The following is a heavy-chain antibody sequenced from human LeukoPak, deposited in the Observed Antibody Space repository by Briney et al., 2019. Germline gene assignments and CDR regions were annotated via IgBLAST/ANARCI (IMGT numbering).Heavy chain of an antibody. CDR3: ARAPESPVLLWFGEPHQFDY. D-gene: IGHD3-10*01. V-gene: IGHV3-11*06. J-gene: IGHJ4*02. Sequence: GGSLRLSCAASGFTFSDYYMSWIRQAPGKGLEWVSYISSSSCYTNYADSVKGRFTISRDNAKNSLYLQMNSLRAEDTAVYYCARAPESPVLLWFGEPHQFDYWGQGTLVTVSS. CDR2: ISSSSCYT. CDR1: GFTFSDYY.